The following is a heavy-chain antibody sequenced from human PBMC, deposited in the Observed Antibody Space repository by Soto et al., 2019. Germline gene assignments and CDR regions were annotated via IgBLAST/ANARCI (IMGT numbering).Heavy chain of an antibody. J-gene: IGHJ5*02. CDR1: GYTLTIYY. Sequence: ASVKGSCKTSGYTLTIYYIHWVRQAPRQGLEWMGIINPSGGSTSYAQKFQGRVTMTRDTSTSTVYMELSSLRSEDTAVYYCARAITMVRGVIWWFDPWGQGTLVTVSS. CDR2: INPSGGST. D-gene: IGHD3-10*01. V-gene: IGHV1-46*03. CDR3: ARAITMVRGVIWWFDP.